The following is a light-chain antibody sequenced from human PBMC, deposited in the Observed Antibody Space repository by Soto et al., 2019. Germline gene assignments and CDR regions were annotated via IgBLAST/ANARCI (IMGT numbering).Light chain of an antibody. CDR2: WAS. CDR1: QSVLYSSNNKNY. Sequence: DIVMTQSPDSLAVSLGERATINCKSSQSVLYSSNNKNYLAWYQQKPGQHPKLLIYWASTRESVVPDRFSGSGSGTDFTLTISSRQAEDVAVYYCQEYYSTPLTFSGGTKVEIK. J-gene: IGKJ4*01. V-gene: IGKV4-1*01. CDR3: QEYYSTPLT.